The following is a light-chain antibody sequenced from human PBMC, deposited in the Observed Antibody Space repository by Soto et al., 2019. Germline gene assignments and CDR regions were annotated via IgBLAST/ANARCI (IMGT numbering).Light chain of an antibody. CDR3: QQCITSPPRYT. V-gene: IGKV3-15*01. CDR2: DAS. J-gene: IGKJ2*01. CDR1: HSAASA. Sequence: EIVLTQSPATLSVSPGERATLSCRASHSAASAVAWYQQKPGQAPRLLIYDASTRATGIPARFSGSGSATEFTLTISSLQSEDFAVYYCQQCITSPPRYTFGQGTKLEIK.